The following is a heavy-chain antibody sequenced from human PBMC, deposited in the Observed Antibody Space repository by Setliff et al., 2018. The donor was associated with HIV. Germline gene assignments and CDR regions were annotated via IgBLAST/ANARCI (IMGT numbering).Heavy chain of an antibody. V-gene: IGHV4-59*08. CDR3: ARHARTLIAVAHFDY. CDR1: GGSISSYY. J-gene: IGHJ4*02. Sequence: PSETLSLTCTVSGGSISSYYWSWIRQPPGKGLEWIGYIYYSGSTNYNPSLKSRVTISVDTSKNQFSLKLSSVTAADTAVYYCARHARTLIAVAHFDYWGQGTLVTVSS. D-gene: IGHD6-19*01. CDR2: IYYSGST.